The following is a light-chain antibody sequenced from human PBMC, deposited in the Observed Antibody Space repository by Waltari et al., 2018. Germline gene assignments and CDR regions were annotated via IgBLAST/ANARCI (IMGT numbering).Light chain of an antibody. CDR1: QSLSRY. CDR3: QKYVSLPAT. CDR2: GAS. V-gene: IGKV3-20*01. Sequence: EIVLTQSPGPLSLSPGERATLSCRASQSLSRYLAWYQQKPGQAPRLLIYGASTRATGIPDRFSGSGSGTDFCLTVSRLEPEDFAVYYCQKYVSLPATFGQGTKVEIK. J-gene: IGKJ1*01.